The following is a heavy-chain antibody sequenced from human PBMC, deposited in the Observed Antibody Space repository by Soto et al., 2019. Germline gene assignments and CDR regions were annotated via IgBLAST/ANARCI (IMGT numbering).Heavy chain of an antibody. J-gene: IGHJ6*02. Sequence: SETLSLTCTVSGGSITSSYWSWIRRPPGKGLEWIAYIYDTGISGYTPSTSYNPSLKSRVTMLVDTSKSQFSLKLTSVTAADTAVYYCARGEDAFFYYGLDVWGQGITVTVSS. V-gene: IGHV4-59*01. CDR2: IYDTGISGYTPST. CDR3: ARGEDAFFYYGLDV. CDR1: GGSITSSY.